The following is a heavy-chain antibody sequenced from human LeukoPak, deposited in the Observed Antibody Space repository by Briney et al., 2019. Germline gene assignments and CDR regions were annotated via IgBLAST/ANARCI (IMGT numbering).Heavy chain of an antibody. J-gene: IGHJ6*03. Sequence: GGSLRLSCAASGFTVSSNYMSWVRQAPGRGLEWVSVIYSGGSTYYADSVKGRFTISRDNSKNTLYLQMNSLRAEDTAVYYCARGAYDILTSYYYYYYMDVWGKGTTVTISS. V-gene: IGHV3-53*01. CDR2: IYSGGST. D-gene: IGHD3-9*01. CDR1: GFTVSSNY. CDR3: ARGAYDILTSYYYYYYMDV.